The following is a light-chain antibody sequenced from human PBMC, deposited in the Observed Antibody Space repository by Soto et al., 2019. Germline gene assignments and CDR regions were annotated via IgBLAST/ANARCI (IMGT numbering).Light chain of an antibody. CDR2: AAS. CDR3: QQLNSYPLT. Sequence: IKLNQSPSSLSASVGDRVTITCRASQGLSSYLAWYQQKPGKAPKLLIYAASNLEIGVPSRFSGSGSGTDFTLTISSLQPEDFATYYCQQLNSYPLTFGPGAKVDIK. CDR1: QGLSSY. V-gene: IGKV1-9*01. J-gene: IGKJ3*01.